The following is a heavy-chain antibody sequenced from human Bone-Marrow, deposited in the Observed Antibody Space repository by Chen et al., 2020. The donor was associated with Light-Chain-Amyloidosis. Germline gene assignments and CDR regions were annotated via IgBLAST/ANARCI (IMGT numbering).Heavy chain of an antibody. Sequence: EVQLEQSGPEVKKPGESLKNSCKGSGYTFPSYWIGWVRQMPGKGLEWMGGLYPDDSDARYSPSFEGQVTISADKSITTAYLQWRSLKASDTAMYYCARRRDGYNFDYWGQGTLVTVSS. CDR2: LYPDDSDA. V-gene: IGHV5-51*01. CDR1: GYTFPSYW. CDR3: ARRRDGYNFDY. D-gene: IGHD5-12*01. J-gene: IGHJ4*02.